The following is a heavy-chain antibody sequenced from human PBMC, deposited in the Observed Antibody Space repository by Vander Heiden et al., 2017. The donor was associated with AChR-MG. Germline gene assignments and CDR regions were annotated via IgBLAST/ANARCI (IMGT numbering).Heavy chain of an antibody. CDR3: VVPDHDGFDM. Sequence: EEQLLESGGGLVRPAGSLRLSCEASVFLFIIYAQSWVRHAPGKGLQWVSTLSGTDPTTYYSDSVKGRFTISRDNYKDILYLQMDRLRDEDTALYYCVVPDHDGFDMWGQGILVTVSA. CDR1: VFLFIIYA. J-gene: IGHJ3*02. V-gene: IGHV3-23*01. CDR2: LSGTDPTT. D-gene: IGHD2-15*01.